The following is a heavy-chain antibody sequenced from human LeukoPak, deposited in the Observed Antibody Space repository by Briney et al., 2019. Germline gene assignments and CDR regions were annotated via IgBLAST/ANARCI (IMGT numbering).Heavy chain of an antibody. CDR3: ARDAEDDILTGFIDY. D-gene: IGHD3-9*01. Sequence: GGSLRLSCAASGFTFSSYAMTWIRQAPGKGLEWVANIKQDGSEKYYVDSVKGRFTISRDNAKNSLYLQMNSLRAEDTAVYYCARDAEDDILTGFIDYWGQGTLVTVSS. V-gene: IGHV3-7*01. J-gene: IGHJ4*02. CDR2: IKQDGSEK. CDR1: GFTFSSYA.